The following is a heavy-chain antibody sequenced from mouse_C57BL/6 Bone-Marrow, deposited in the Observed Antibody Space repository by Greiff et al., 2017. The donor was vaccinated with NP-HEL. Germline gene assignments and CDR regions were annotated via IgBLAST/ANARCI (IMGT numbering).Heavy chain of an antibody. CDR1: GYTFTSYW. CDR3: ARTRLGRFDY. J-gene: IGHJ2*01. V-gene: IGHV1-50*01. Sequence: VQLQQPGAELVKPGASVKLSCKASGYTFTSYWMQWVKQRPGQGLEWIGEIDPSDSYTNYNQKFKGKATLTVDTSSSTAYMQLSSLTSEDSAVYYCARTRLGRFDYWGQGTTLTVSS. D-gene: IGHD4-1*01. CDR2: IDPSDSYT.